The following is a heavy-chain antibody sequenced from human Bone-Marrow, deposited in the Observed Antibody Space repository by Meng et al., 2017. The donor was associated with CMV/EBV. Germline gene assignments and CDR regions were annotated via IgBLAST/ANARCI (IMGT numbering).Heavy chain of an antibody. V-gene: IGHV3-74*01. D-gene: IGHD3-10*01. Sequence: GESLKISCAASGFTFSSYWMHWVRQAPGKGLVWVSRINSDGSSTSYADSVKGRFTISRDNAKNTLYLQMNSLRAEDTAVYYCARDRMVTMVRGVIITYYYYGKDVWGQRTTITVSS. CDR1: GFTFSSYW. CDR2: INSDGSST. J-gene: IGHJ6*02. CDR3: ARDRMVTMVRGVIITYYYYGKDV.